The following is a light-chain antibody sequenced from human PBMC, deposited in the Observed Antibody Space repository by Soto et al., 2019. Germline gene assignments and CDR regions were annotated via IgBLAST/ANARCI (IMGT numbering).Light chain of an antibody. CDR2: HNN. CDR3: ASWDGSLNAWV. J-gene: IGLJ3*02. V-gene: IGLV1-44*01. CDR1: SSNIGSNS. Sequence: QLVLTQPPSVSGTPGQRVTISCSGSSSNIGSNSVHWYQQLPGTAPKLLIYHNNQRPSGVPDRFSGSKSGTSASLAFSGLQSEDEADYYCASWDGSLNAWVFGGGTKVTVL.